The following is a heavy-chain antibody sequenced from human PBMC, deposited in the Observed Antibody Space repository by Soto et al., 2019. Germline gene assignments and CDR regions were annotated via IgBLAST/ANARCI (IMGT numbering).Heavy chain of an antibody. CDR2: TYYRSKWYN. V-gene: IGHV6-1*01. Sequence: PSQTLSLTCAISGDSVSSNSASWNLIRQSPSRGLEWLGRTYYRSKWYNDYAVSVKSRITINPDTSKNQFSLQLNSVTPEDTAVYYCARDRGDFWSGYYHDAFDIWGQGTMVTVSS. CDR3: ARDRGDFWSGYYHDAFDI. CDR1: GDSVSSNSAS. D-gene: IGHD3-3*01. J-gene: IGHJ3*02.